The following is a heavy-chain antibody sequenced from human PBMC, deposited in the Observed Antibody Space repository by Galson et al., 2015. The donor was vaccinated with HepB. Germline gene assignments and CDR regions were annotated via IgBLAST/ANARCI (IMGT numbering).Heavy chain of an antibody. CDR3: ARQSYYDSSGYYSSYYYYGMDV. Sequence: SVKVSCKASGYTFTSYAMHWVRQAPGQRLEWMGWINAGNGNTKYSQKFQGRVTITRDTSASTAYMELSSLRSEDTAVYYCARQSYYDSSGYYSSYYYYGMDVWGQGTTVTVSS. CDR2: INAGNGNT. D-gene: IGHD3-22*01. J-gene: IGHJ6*02. CDR1: GYTFTSYA. V-gene: IGHV1-3*01.